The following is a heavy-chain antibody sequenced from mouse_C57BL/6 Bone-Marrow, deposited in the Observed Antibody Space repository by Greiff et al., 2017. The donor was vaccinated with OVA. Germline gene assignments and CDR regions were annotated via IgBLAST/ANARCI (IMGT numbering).Heavy chain of an antibody. D-gene: IGHD2-3*01. CDR2: ISDGGSYT. Sequence: VQLKESGGGLVKPGGSLKLSCAASGFTFSSYAMSWVRQTPEKRLEWVATISDGGSYTYYPDNVKGRFTISRDNAKNNLYLQMSHLKSEDTAMYYCARDRGDGFAYWGQGTLVTVTA. J-gene: IGHJ3*01. CDR1: GFTFSSYA. V-gene: IGHV5-4*01. CDR3: ARDRGDGFAY.